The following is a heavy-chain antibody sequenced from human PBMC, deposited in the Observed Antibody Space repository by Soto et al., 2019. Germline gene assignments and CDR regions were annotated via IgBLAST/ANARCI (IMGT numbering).Heavy chain of an antibody. V-gene: IGHV3-21*01. Sequence: EVQLVESGGGLVKPGGSLRLSCAASGFTFSSYSMNWVRQAPGKGLEWVSSISSSSSYIYYADSVKGRFTISRDNGKNSLYLQMNSLRAEDTAVYYCARDICSSTSCPDYSYYGMDVWGQGTTVTVSS. CDR1: GFTFSSYS. J-gene: IGHJ6*02. CDR3: ARDICSSTSCPDYSYYGMDV. CDR2: ISSSSSYI. D-gene: IGHD2-2*01.